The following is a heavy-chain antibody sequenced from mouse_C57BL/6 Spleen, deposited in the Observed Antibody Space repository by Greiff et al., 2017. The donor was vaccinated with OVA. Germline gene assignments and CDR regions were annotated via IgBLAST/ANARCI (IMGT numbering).Heavy chain of an antibody. V-gene: IGHV1-82*01. Sequence: QVQLQQSGPELVKPGASVKISCKASGYAFSSSWMNWVKQRPGKGLEWIGQIYPGDGDTNYNGKFKGKATLTADKSSSTAYMQLSSLTSEDSAVYFCARSGDYGNLDYWGQGTTLTVSS. CDR1: GYAFSSSW. J-gene: IGHJ2*01. D-gene: IGHD2-1*01. CDR2: IYPGDGDT. CDR3: ARSGDYGNLDY.